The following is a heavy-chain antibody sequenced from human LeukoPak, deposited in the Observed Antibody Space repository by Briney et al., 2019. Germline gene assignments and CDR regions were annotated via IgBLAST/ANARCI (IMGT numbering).Heavy chain of an antibody. J-gene: IGHJ4*02. CDR2: ISGSGDGT. V-gene: IGHV3-23*01. CDR1: GFTFSNYA. CDR3: AKPVRGVIVTSDY. Sequence: GGSLRLSCAASGFTFSNYAMSWVRQAPGKGLEWVSAISGSGDGTNYADSVKGRFTISRDNSKNTLYLQMNTLRAEDTAVYYCAKPVRGVIVTSDYWGQGTLVTVSS. D-gene: IGHD3-10*01.